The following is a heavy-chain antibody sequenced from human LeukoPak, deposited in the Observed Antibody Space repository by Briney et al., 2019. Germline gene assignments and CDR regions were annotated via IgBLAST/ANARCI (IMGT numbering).Heavy chain of an antibody. V-gene: IGHV1-18*01. Sequence: ASVKVSCKASGYTFTGYGISWVRQAPGQGLEWMGWISAYNGNTNYAQKLQGRVTMTTDTSTSTAYMELRSLRSDDTAVYYCAITSLITTLDYWGQGTLVAVSS. CDR2: ISAYNGNT. CDR1: GYTFTGYG. J-gene: IGHJ4*02. CDR3: AITSLITTLDY. D-gene: IGHD3-3*01.